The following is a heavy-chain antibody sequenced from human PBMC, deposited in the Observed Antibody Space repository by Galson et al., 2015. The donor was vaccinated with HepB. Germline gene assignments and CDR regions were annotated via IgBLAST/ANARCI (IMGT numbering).Heavy chain of an antibody. D-gene: IGHD3-16*02. CDR3: ARAGYDDVWQSYRYIDF. CDR1: KYTFSDYY. J-gene: IGHJ4*02. CDR2: IFPNSGGT. Sequence: SVKVSCKASKYTFSDYYIHWVRQAPGQRLEWMGWIFPNSGGTTYAQVFQGRVTLASDTSINTAYMYLSSLTSDDTAVYYCARAGYDDVWQSYRYIDFWGRGTLVAVSS. V-gene: IGHV1-2*02.